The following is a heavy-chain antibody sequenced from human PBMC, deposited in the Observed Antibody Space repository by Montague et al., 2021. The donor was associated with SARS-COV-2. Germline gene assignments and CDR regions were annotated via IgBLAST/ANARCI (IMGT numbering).Heavy chain of an antibody. CDR1: GFTFKSYS. CDR3: ARVFSGTYLDYFDF. CDR2: ISFDATNK. Sequence: SLRLSCAASGFTFKSYSMHWVRQAPGKGLEWVAVISFDATNKYYVDSVKGRFAISRDNSENTLYLQMNTLRVEDTAVYYCARVFSGTYLDYFDFWGQGTLVTVSS. V-gene: IGHV3-30*09. D-gene: IGHD1-26*01. J-gene: IGHJ4*02.